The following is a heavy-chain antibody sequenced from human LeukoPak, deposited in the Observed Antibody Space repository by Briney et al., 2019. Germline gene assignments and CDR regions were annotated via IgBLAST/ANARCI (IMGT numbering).Heavy chain of an antibody. Sequence: GGSLRLSCAASGFSFNNYAMSWVRQAPGKGLEWVSAISTTGGSTYYADSVKGRFTVSRDNSKNTLSLQMDSLRVEDTALYYCAKDWTTVVTTKGYYFDSWGQGTLVTVSS. J-gene: IGHJ4*02. CDR1: GFSFNNYA. CDR3: AKDWTTVVTTKGYYFDS. V-gene: IGHV3-23*01. CDR2: ISTTGGST. D-gene: IGHD4-23*01.